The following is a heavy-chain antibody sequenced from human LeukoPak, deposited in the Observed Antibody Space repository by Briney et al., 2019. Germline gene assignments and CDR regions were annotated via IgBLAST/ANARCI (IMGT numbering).Heavy chain of an antibody. CDR3: TTDYGGF. Sequence: AGSLRLSCAASGFTFSNAWTSWVSQAPGKGLEWFGRIKSKTDGGTTDYAAPVKGRFTITRDDSKNTLYLQRNSLKTEDTAVYYCTTDYGGFRGQGTLVTVSS. V-gene: IGHV3-15*01. CDR1: GFTFSNAW. D-gene: IGHD4-23*01. J-gene: IGHJ4*02. CDR2: IKSKTDGGTT.